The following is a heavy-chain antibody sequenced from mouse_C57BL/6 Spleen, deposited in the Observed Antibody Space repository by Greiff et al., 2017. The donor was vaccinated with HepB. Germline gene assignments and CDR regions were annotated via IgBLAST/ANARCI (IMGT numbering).Heavy chain of an antibody. V-gene: IGHV1-55*01. CDR1: GYTFTSYW. CDR2: IYPGSGST. CDR3: ARLPHYYGSSPYHAMDY. Sequence: QVQLQQPGAELVKPGASVKMSCKASGYTFTSYWITWVKQRPGQGLEWIGDIYPGSGSTNYNEKFKSKATLTVDTSSSTAYMQLSSLTSEDSAVYYCARLPHYYGSSPYHAMDYWGQGTSVTVSS. D-gene: IGHD1-1*01. J-gene: IGHJ4*01.